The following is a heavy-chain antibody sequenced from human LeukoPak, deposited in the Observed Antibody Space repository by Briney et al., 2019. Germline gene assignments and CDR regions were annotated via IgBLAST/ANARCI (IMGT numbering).Heavy chain of an antibody. CDR3: ARSGFWSGDYFDY. Sequence: GGSLRLSCAASGFTFSSYGMHWVRQAPGKGLEWVAVISYDGSNQYYADSVKGRFTISRDNSKNTLYLQMTSLRAEDTAVYYCARSGFWSGDYFDYWGQGTLVTVSS. V-gene: IGHV3-30*03. CDR2: ISYDGSNQ. J-gene: IGHJ4*02. CDR1: GFTFSSYG. D-gene: IGHD3-3*01.